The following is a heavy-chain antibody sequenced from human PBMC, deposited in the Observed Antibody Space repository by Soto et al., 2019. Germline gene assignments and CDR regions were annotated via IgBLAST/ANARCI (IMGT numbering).Heavy chain of an antibody. CDR3: ARGRGYSGYDAPH. V-gene: IGHV1-69*12. CDR2: IIPIFGTA. CDR1: GGTFSSYA. Sequence: QVQLVQSGAEVKKPGSSVKVSCKASGGTFSSYAISWVRQAPGQGLEWMGGIIPIFGTANYAQKFQGRVTIAAEESKGTAYMELSSLRCEDTAVYYCARGRGYSGYDAPHWGQGTLVTVSS. D-gene: IGHD5-12*01. J-gene: IGHJ4*02.